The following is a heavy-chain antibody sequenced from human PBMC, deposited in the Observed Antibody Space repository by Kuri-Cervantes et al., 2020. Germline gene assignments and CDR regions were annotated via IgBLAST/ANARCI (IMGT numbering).Heavy chain of an antibody. CDR1: GFTFSSYG. V-gene: IGHV3-7*04. D-gene: IGHD3-16*01. J-gene: IGHJ6*02. CDR2: IKPDGSEK. CDR3: LRDYGGV. Sequence: GESLKISCAASGFTFSSYGMSWVRQAPGKGLECVANIKPDGSEKNYVDSVKGRFTISRDNGKNTLYLQMNSLRAEETAVYYCLRDYGGVWGQGTTVTVSS.